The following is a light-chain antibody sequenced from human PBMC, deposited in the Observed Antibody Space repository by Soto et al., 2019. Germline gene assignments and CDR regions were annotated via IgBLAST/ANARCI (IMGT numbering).Light chain of an antibody. Sequence: EIVLTQSPGTLSLSPGERATLSCRASQSVSSSYLAWYQQKPGQAPRLLIYGASSRVTGTPDRFSGSGSGTDFTLTISRLEPEDFAVDYCQQYGSSPIFTCGPGTKVDI. V-gene: IGKV3-20*01. CDR3: QQYGSSPIFT. CDR1: QSVSSSY. J-gene: IGKJ3*01. CDR2: GAS.